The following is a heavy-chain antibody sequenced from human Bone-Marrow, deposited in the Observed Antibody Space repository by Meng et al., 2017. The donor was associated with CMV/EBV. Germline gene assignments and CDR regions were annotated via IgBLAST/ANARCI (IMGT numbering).Heavy chain of an antibody. CDR2: INHSGSA. D-gene: IGHD2-2*01. Sequence: SETLSLTCAVYGGSFSGYYWSWTRQPPGKGLEWIGEINHSGSANYNPSLKSRVTISVDTSKNQFSLKLGPVTAADTAVYYCARRGASIVVVPAARQRGYYYGMDVWGQGTTVTVSS. V-gene: IGHV4-34*01. CDR1: GGSFSGYY. CDR3: ARRGASIVVVPAARQRGYYYGMDV. J-gene: IGHJ6*02.